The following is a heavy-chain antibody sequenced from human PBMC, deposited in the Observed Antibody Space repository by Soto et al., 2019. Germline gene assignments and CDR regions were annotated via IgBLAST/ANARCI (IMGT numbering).Heavy chain of an antibody. CDR1: GVNFVHLW. D-gene: IGHD3-16*02. CDR2: IKSINRGGTT. CDR3: TTDRPLTGGAVIAT. V-gene: IGHV3-15*01. Sequence: EVQLVESGGGLVKPGGSLRLSCAASGVNFVHLWMTWVRQAPGKGLEWVGRIKSINRGGTTDDAALVKGRVTISRDDSKNTLYVQLNSLKTEDTGVYYCTTDRPLTGGAVIATWGKGTMVTVSS. J-gene: IGHJ3*01.